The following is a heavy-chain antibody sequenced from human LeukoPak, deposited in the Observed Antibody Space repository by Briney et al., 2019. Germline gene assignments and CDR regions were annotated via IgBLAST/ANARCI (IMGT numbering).Heavy chain of an antibody. D-gene: IGHD3-16*02. CDR3: ARGRDMITFGGVIVDY. CDR2: ISAYNGNT. CDR1: GGTFSSYA. Sequence: ASVKVSCKASGGTFSSYAISWVRQAPGQGLEWMGWISAYNGNTNYAQKLQGRVTMTTDTSTSTAYMELRSLRSDDTAVYYCARGRDMITFGGVIVDYWGQGTLVTVSS. V-gene: IGHV1-18*01. J-gene: IGHJ4*02.